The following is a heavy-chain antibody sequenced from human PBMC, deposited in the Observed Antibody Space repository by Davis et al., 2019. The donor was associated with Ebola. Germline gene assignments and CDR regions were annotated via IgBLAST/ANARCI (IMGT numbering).Heavy chain of an antibody. V-gene: IGHV1-18*01. CDR1: GYTFTSYG. CDR2: ISAYNGNT. D-gene: IGHD3-10*01. J-gene: IGHJ5*02. Sequence: AASVKVSCKASGYTFTSYGISWVRQAPGQGLEWMGWISAYNGNTNYAQKLQGRVTMTTDTSTSTAYMELRSLRSDDTAVYYCARAQSEFMVRGVITYNWFDPWGQGTLVTVSS. CDR3: ARAQSEFMVRGVITYNWFDP.